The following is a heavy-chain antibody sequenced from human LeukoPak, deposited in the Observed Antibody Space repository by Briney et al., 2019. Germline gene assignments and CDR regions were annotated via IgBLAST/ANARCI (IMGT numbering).Heavy chain of an antibody. J-gene: IGHJ3*02. CDR3: ARRRPIRRSSTRFPYAFDI. D-gene: IGHD2-2*01. CDR2: INHSGST. Sequence: SEILSLTCAVYGGSFSGYYWSWIRQPPGKGLEWIGEINHSGSTNYNPSLKSRVTISVDTSKNQFSLKLSSVTAADTAVYYCARRRPIRRSSTRFPYAFDIWGQGTMVTVSS. CDR1: GGSFSGYY. V-gene: IGHV4-34*01.